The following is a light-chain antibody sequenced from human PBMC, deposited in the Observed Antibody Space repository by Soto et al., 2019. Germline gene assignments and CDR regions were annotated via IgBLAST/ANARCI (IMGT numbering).Light chain of an antibody. CDR1: QNIGTR. CDR3: QQYFNWPPCT. Sequence: EIVMTQSPATLSLSPGESATLSYTASQNIGTRLAWYQHKPGQAPRLLFYTASSRATSVPARFSGRGSGTEFTLTISSLEPDDFGYYYCQQYFNWPPCTFGQGTKVEI. CDR2: TAS. J-gene: IGKJ2*02. V-gene: IGKV3-15*01.